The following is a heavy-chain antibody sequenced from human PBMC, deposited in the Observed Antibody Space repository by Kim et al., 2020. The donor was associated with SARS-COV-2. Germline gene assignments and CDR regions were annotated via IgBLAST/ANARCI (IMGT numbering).Heavy chain of an antibody. Sequence: ASVKVSCKASGYTFTSYGISWVRQAPGQGLEWMGWISAYNGNTNYAQKLQGRVTMTTDTSTSTAYMELRSLRSDDTAVYYCARDTTVTTIGWFDPWGQGTLVTVSS. CDR3: ARDTTVTTIGWFDP. CDR1: GYTFTSYG. J-gene: IGHJ5*02. V-gene: IGHV1-18*01. CDR2: ISAYNGNT. D-gene: IGHD4-17*01.